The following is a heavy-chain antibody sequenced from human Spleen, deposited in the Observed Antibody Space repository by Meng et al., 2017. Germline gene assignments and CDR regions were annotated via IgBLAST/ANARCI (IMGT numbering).Heavy chain of an antibody. Sequence: GESLKISCAASGFTFSKYWMTWVRQAPGKGLEWVANIKTDGSEKVYVDSVKGRFTIARDNAKNSLYLQINSLRAEDTAVYYCARDSGDCSSSTCHHFDYWGQGTLVTVSS. V-gene: IGHV3-7*01. CDR1: GFTFSKYW. CDR3: ARDSGDCSSSTCHHFDY. CDR2: IKTDGSEK. D-gene: IGHD2-2*01. J-gene: IGHJ4*02.